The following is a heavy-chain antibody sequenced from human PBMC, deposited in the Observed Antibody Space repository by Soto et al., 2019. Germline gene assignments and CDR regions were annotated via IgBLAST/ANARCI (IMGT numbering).Heavy chain of an antibody. Sequence: QVQLQESGPGLVKPSQTLSLTCTVSGGSISSGGYYWSWIRQHPGKGLEWIGYIYYSGSTYYNPSLKSRVTISVDTSKNQFSLKLSSVTAADTAVYYCAIARITMIVVPHWYFDVWGRGTLVTVSS. V-gene: IGHV4-31*03. CDR1: GGSISSGGYY. CDR3: AIARITMIVVPHWYFDV. CDR2: IYYSGST. D-gene: IGHD3-22*01. J-gene: IGHJ2*01.